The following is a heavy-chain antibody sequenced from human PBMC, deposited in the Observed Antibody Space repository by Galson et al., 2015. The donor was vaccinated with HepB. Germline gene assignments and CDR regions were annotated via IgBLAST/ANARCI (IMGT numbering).Heavy chain of an antibody. J-gene: IGHJ4*02. D-gene: IGHD5-12*01. V-gene: IGHV3-20*04. Sequence: SLRLSCAASGFTFDDYGMSWVRQAPGKGLEWVSGINWNGGSTGYADSVKGRFTISRDNTKNSLYLQMNSLRAEDTALYYCARGFGSGYANFDCWGQGTLITVSS. CDR1: GFTFDDYG. CDR2: INWNGGST. CDR3: ARGFGSGYANFDC.